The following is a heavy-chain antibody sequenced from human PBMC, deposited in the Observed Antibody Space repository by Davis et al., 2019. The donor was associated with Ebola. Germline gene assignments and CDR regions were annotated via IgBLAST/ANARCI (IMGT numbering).Heavy chain of an antibody. D-gene: IGHD6-13*01. CDR2: WYYGGST. CDR3: ATIDRIGAAWIDP. J-gene: IGHJ5*02. V-gene: IGHV4-39*01. Sequence: GSLRLSCSVSGGSIRRTSYYWGWIRQPPGKGLEWIGSWYYGGSTFYNPSLKSRVTLSEDTSNNQFSLRLNSVTAADTAVYYCATIDRIGAAWIDPWGQGTLVTVSS. CDR1: GGSIRRTSYY.